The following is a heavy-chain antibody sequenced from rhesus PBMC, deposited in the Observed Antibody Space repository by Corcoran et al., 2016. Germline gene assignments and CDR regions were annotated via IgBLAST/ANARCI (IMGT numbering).Heavy chain of an antibody. CDR3: ARHGGGLLGLDY. J-gene: IGHJ4*01. CDR1: GGSISINYFY. CDR2: SSSSVKT. Sequence: QVQLQESGPGLVKPSETLSLTCVVSGGSISINYFYWNWIRQAPGKGLEWIGDSSSSVKTDTTPSLKRRVTTSSDTSKNQFSLQLNSVTAADTAVYYCARHGGGLLGLDYWGQGVLVTVSS. D-gene: IGHD3-34*01. V-gene: IGHV4-122*02.